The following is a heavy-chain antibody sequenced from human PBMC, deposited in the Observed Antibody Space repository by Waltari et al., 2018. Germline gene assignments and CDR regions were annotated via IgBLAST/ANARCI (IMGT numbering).Heavy chain of an antibody. V-gene: IGHV4-30-2*01. CDR3: ASLYYYDSSGPLGGY. J-gene: IGHJ4*02. Sequence: QLQLQESGSGLVKPSQTLSLTCAVSGGSISSGGYSWSWIRQPPGKGLEWIGSIYHSGSTYYTSSLKSRVTISVDRSKNQFSLNLSSVTAADTAVYYCASLYYYDSSGPLGGYWGQGTLVTVSS. CDR2: IYHSGST. D-gene: IGHD3-22*01. CDR1: GGSISSGGYS.